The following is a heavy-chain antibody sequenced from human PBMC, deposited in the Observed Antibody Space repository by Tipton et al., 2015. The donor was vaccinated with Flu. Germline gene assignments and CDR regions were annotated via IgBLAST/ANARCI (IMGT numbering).Heavy chain of an antibody. CDR2: IYYSGST. J-gene: IGHJ6*02. D-gene: IGHD6-6*01. CDR3: VRENNQLGTFYYYYDGMNV. Sequence: TLSLTCTVSGDSISGSNYYWGWIRQAPEKGLEWIGSIYYSGSTYYNPSLQSRVTISVNTSKNQFSLNVTSVTAADTAVYYCVRENNQLGTFYYYYDGMNVWGQGTTVTVSS. CDR1: GDSISGSNYY. V-gene: IGHV4-39*07.